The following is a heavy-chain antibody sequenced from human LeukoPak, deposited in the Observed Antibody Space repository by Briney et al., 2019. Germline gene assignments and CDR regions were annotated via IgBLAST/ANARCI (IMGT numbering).Heavy chain of an antibody. CDR1: GGTFSSYA. CDR3: ARGSYRNWFDP. V-gene: IGHV1-18*01. CDR2: ISAYNGNT. D-gene: IGHD1-26*01. Sequence: ASVKVSCKASGGTFSSYAISWVRQAPGQGLEWMGWISAYNGNTNYAQKLQGRVTMTTDTSTSTAYMELRSLRSDDTAVYYCARGSYRNWFDPWGQGTLVTVSS. J-gene: IGHJ5*02.